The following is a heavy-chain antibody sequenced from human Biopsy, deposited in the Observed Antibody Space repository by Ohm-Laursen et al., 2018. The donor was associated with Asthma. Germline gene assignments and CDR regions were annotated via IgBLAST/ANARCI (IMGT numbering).Heavy chain of an antibody. V-gene: IGHV3-30*01. CDR3: ATFPYGDYLPLDY. D-gene: IGHD4-17*01. CDR1: GFSFSNFA. Sequence: SLRLSCAASGFSFSNFAIHWVRQAPGKGLEWVGVISKDASTQDYADSVKGRFTMARDNSKNTLDLQMNSLREEDTAVYYCATFPYGDYLPLDYWGQGTLVTVSS. J-gene: IGHJ4*02. CDR2: ISKDASTQ.